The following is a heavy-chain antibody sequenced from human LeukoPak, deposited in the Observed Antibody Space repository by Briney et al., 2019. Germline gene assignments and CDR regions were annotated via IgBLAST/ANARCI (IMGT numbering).Heavy chain of an antibody. D-gene: IGHD3-22*01. J-gene: IGHJ4*02. V-gene: IGHV4-4*07. Sequence: SETLSLSCTGSGGSVSTSYWSWIRQPAGKGLEWIGRIYTSGSTNYDPSVKSRVTMSIATSKNQFSLKLNSVTAADTAVYYCARDLGYDSSDYHYWGQGILVTVSS. CDR3: ARDLGYDSSDYHY. CDR1: GGSVSTSY. CDR2: IYTSGST.